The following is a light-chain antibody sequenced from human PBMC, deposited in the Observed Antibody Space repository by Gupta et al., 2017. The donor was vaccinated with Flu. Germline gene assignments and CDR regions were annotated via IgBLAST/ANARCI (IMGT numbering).Light chain of an antibody. CDR3: QQYNNSPLT. J-gene: IGKJ4*01. V-gene: IGKV3-20*01. Sequence: TLSLSPGERATPSCRTSQSINSIYVACYQQKPGQAPRLLIYGASSRATGIPDRFSGSGSGTDFTLTISRLEPEDFAVYYCQQYNNSPLTFGGGTKVEI. CDR2: GAS. CDR1: QSINSIY.